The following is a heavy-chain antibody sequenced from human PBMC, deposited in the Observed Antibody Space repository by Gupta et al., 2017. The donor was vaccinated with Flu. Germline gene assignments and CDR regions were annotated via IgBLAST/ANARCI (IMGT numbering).Heavy chain of an antibody. Sequence: QVQLQGSGPGLVKPSETLSLTCTVSDGSISGSTFYWGWIRQPPGKSLEWIGSIHYTETTYYNPSLKSRVAISVDTARNQISLRLNSVTAADTAVYYCARLRPSQWIDFWGQGTLVTVSS. CDR1: DGSISGSTFY. J-gene: IGHJ4*02. CDR2: IHYTETT. CDR3: ARLRPSQWIDF. D-gene: IGHD6-19*01. V-gene: IGHV4-39*01.